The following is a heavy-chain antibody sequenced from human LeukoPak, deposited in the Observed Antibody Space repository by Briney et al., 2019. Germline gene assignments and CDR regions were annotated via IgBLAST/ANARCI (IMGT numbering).Heavy chain of an antibody. V-gene: IGHV4-59*01. CDR1: GGSISSYY. Sequence: SETLSLTCTVSGGSISSYYWSWIRQPPGKGLEWIGYIYYSGSTNYNPSLKSRVTISVDTSKNQFPLKLSSVTAADTAVYYCARESSLGLDSSGYIDYWGQGTLVTVSS. CDR3: ARESSLGLDSSGYIDY. CDR2: IYYSGST. D-gene: IGHD3-22*01. J-gene: IGHJ4*02.